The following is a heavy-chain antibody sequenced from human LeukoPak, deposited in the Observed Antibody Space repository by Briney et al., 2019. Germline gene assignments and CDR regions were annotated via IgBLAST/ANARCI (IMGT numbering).Heavy chain of an antibody. D-gene: IGHD3-10*01. J-gene: IGHJ5*02. CDR3: ARFGFGELFSGNWFDP. Sequence: SETLSLTCTVSGGSISSGDYYWSWIRQPPGKGLEWIGYIYYSGSTYYNPSLKSRVTISVDTSKNQFSLKLSSVTAADTAVYYCARFGFGELFSGNWFDPWGQGTLVTVPS. CDR1: GGSISSGDYY. V-gene: IGHV4-30-4*01. CDR2: IYYSGST.